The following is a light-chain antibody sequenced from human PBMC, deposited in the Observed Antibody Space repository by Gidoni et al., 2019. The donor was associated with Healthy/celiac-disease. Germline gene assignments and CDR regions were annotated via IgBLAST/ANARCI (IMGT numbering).Light chain of an antibody. J-gene: IGKJ2*01. V-gene: IGKV4-1*01. CDR3: QQYYSTPYT. CDR2: GAS. CDR1: QSVLYSSKNKNY. Sequence: DIVMTQSPDSLAASLGERATINCKSSQSVLYSSKNKNYLAWYQQKPGQPPKLLIYGASTRESGVPYRFSGSGSGTDFTLTISSLQADDVAVYYCQQYYSTPYTFGQGTKLEIK.